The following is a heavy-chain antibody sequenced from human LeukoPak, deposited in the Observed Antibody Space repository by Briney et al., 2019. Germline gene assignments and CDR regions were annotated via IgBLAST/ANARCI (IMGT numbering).Heavy chain of an antibody. CDR3: AADTSGYRIFNY. V-gene: IGHV4-31*03. CDR1: GGSISRGGYC. J-gene: IGHJ4*02. D-gene: IGHD3-22*01. Sequence: PSQTLSLTCTVSGGSISRGGYCWSWIRQHPGKGLEWIGYIDYSGSTFYNPSLKSRLTMSIDTSKNQFSLKLSSVTAADTAVYYCAADTSGYRIFNYWGQGTLVNVSS. CDR2: IDYSGST.